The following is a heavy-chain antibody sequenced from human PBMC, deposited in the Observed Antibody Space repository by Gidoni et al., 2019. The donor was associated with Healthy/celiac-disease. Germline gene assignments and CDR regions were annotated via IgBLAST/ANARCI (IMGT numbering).Heavy chain of an antibody. CDR1: GYTFTGYY. V-gene: IGHV1-2*02. Sequence: QVQLVQSGAEVKKPGASVKVSCKASGYTFTGYYMHWVRQAPGQGLEWMGWINPNSGGTNYAQKFQGRVTMTRDTSISTAYMELSRLRSDDTAVYYCARRILWLDSADWYFDLWGRGTLVTVSS. CDR3: ARRILWLDSADWYFDL. D-gene: IGHD5-18*01. CDR2: INPNSGGT. J-gene: IGHJ2*01.